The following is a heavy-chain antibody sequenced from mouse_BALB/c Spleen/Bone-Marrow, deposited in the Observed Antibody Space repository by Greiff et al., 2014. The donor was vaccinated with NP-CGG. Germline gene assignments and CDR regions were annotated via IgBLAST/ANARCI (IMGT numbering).Heavy chain of an antibody. Sequence: VQLQQSGADLVKPGASVKLSCKASGYTFTSYWMHWVKQRPGQGLEWIGEIDPSDSYTNYNQKFKGKATLTVDKSSSTAYMQLSSLTSEDSAVYYWARGLYGDSVYWGQGTTLTVSS. D-gene: IGHD2-13*01. CDR3: ARGLYGDSVY. V-gene: IGHV1-69*02. J-gene: IGHJ2*01. CDR1: GYTFTSYW. CDR2: IDPSDSYT.